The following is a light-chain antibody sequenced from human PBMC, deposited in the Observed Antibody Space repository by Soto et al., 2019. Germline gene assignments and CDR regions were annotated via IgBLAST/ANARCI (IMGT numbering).Light chain of an antibody. CDR1: QSVSNN. CDR2: GAS. V-gene: IGKV3-15*01. Sequence: EIVLTQSPATLSVFPGEKATLSCGASQSVSNNLAGYHQKPGQAPRPLLYGASTRATGVPARFSGSGSGTEFTLTISSLQSEDSAIYYCQQYYSWPFTFGPGTKVAIE. CDR3: QQYYSWPFT. J-gene: IGKJ3*01.